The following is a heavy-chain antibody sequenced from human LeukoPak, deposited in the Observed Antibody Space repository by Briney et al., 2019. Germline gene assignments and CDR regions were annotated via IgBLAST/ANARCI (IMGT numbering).Heavy chain of an antibody. CDR2: INPNSGGT. V-gene: IGHV1-2*02. Sequence: ASVKVSCKASGNTFSAYYMHWVRQAPGQGLEWMGWINPNSGGTNYAQKFQGRVTMTRDTSISTAYMELSRLRSDDTAVYYCARADYGDYFGWFDPWGQGTLVTVSS. J-gene: IGHJ5*02. CDR1: GNTFSAYY. D-gene: IGHD4-17*01. CDR3: ARADYGDYFGWFDP.